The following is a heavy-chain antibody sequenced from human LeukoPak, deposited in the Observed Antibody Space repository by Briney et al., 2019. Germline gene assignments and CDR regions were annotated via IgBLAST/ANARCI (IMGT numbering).Heavy chain of an antibody. Sequence: GGSLRLSCAASGFDLSTYEMNWVRQAPAKGVEWIADITISGHTKNYADSVKGRFTISRDNARTSLYLQMNSLRVEDTGVYYCARGDPHADLWGQGTLVTVSS. CDR2: ITISGHTK. CDR1: GFDLSTYE. CDR3: ARGDPHADL. J-gene: IGHJ5*02. V-gene: IGHV3-48*03.